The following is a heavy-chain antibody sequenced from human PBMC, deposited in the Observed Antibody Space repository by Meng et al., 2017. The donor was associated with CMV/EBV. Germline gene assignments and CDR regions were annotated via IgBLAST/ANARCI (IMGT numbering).Heavy chain of an antibody. CDR2: IADPRNT. CDR1: GASVSRGYY. CDR3: AREVGAPYFDM. D-gene: IGHD1-26*01. V-gene: IGHV4-38-2*02. Sequence: GSLRLSCAVSGASVSRGYYWAWIRQPPGKRLEWIGSIADPRNTYYTPSLQSRVTIAVDTSKNQFSLKLTSVTAADTAVYFCAREVGAPYFDMWGQGTTVTVSS. J-gene: IGHJ3*02.